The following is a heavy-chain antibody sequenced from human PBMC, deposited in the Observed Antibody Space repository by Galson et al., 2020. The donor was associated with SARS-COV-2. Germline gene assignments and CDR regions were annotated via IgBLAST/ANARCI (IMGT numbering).Heavy chain of an antibody. V-gene: IGHV3-30*18. CDR1: GFTFSRDI. Sequence: QLGESLKISCATSGFTFSRDIMHWVRQAPGKGLEWVAVISYDGINREYVDSVKGRFTISRDNSKKMLYLQMNSLRVEDTAVYYCVKEGQNVDDSFDMWGQGTMVTVSS. J-gene: IGHJ3*02. CDR2: ISYDGINR. D-gene: IGHD1-1*01. CDR3: VKEGQNVDDSFDM.